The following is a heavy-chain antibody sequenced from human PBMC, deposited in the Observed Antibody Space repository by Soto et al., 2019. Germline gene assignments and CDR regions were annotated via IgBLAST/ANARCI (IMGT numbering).Heavy chain of an antibody. CDR1: GFTFSHYA. D-gene: IGHD1-26*01. CDR2: MSYDGSND. J-gene: IGHJ4*02. CDR3: AKDGSHNFDY. Sequence: QVQLVESGGGVVQPGRSLRLSCAASGFTFSHYAMHWVRQAPGKGLEWVALMSYDGSNDYYADSVKGRFTISRDNSRNTLYLQMNSLRAEDTAVYYCAKDGSHNFDYWGQGTLVTVSS. V-gene: IGHV3-30*18.